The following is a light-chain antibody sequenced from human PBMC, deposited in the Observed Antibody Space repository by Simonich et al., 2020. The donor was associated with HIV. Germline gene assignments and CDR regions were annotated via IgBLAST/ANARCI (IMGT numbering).Light chain of an antibody. V-gene: IGKV4-1*01. Sequence: DIVMTRSPDSLAVSLGERATINCKSSRNILYNSNNKNYLAWYQQKPGQPPNLLIYWASTLESGVPDRFSASGSGTDFTLTISSLQAEDVAVYYCQQYYSIPRTFGQGTKVEIK. CDR2: WAS. J-gene: IGKJ1*01. CDR1: RNILYNSNNKNY. CDR3: QQYYSIPRT.